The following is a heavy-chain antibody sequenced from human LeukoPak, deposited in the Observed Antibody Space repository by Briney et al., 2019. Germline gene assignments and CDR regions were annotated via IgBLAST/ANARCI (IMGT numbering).Heavy chain of an antibody. CDR1: GFTVSRNY. V-gene: IGHV3-53*01. D-gene: IGHD6-19*01. Sequence: TGGSLRLSCAASGFTVSRNYMNWVRQAPGKGLEWVSVIYSGGSTYYADSVKGRFTISRDNSKNTLYLQMNSLRAEDTAVYYCAREKDSRGWYWFDPWGQGTLVTVSS. J-gene: IGHJ5*02. CDR3: AREKDSRGWYWFDP. CDR2: IYSGGST.